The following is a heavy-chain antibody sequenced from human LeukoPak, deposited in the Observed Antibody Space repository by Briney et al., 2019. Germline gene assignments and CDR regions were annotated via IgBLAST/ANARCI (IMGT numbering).Heavy chain of an antibody. D-gene: IGHD3-10*01. Sequence: GGSLRLSCAASGFTFSSYAMTWVRQAPGKGLEWVSSISDTGGSTYYADSVKGRFTISRDNSKSTLFLQMNSLGAEDTAVYYCAKVCYHGSGSFIFDYWGQGTLVTVSS. CDR1: GFTFSSYA. CDR2: ISDTGGST. CDR3: AKVCYHGSGSFIFDY. V-gene: IGHV3-23*01. J-gene: IGHJ4*02.